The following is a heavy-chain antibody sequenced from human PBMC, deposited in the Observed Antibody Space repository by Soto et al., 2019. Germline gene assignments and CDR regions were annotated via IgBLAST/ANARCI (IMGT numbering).Heavy chain of an antibody. Sequence: ASVKVSCKASGYTFTSYYMHWVRQAPGQGLEWMGIINPSGGSTSYAQKFQGRVTMTRDTSTSTVYMELSSLRSEDTAVYYCARGVDNYYDSSGYYDYWGQGALVTVSS. J-gene: IGHJ4*02. CDR2: INPSGGST. CDR3: ARGVDNYYDSSGYYDY. D-gene: IGHD3-22*01. CDR1: GYTFTSYY. V-gene: IGHV1-46*01.